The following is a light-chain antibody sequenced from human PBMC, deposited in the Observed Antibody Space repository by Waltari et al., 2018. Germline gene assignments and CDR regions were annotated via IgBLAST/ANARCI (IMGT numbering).Light chain of an antibody. J-gene: IGKJ5*01. CDR3: QQRSNWPPSVT. V-gene: IGKV3-11*01. CDR1: QSVSSY. CDR2: DAS. Sequence: EIVLTQSPATLSFSPGERATLSCRASQSVSSYLAWYQQKPGQAPRLPIYDASNRATGIPARFSGSGSGTDFTLTISSLEPEDFAVYYCQQRSNWPPSVTFGQGTRLEIK.